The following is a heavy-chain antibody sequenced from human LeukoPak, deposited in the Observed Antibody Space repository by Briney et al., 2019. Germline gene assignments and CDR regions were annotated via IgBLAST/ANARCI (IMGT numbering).Heavy chain of an antibody. J-gene: IGHJ6*03. CDR2: ISPTSGGT. CDR1: GYTFTGYY. D-gene: IGHD3-10*01. Sequence: ASVKVSCKASGYTFTGYYMHWVRQAPGQGLEWMGWISPTSGGTNYAQKFQGRVTMTRDTSISTAYMELSRLRSDDTAVYYCARDGPSMVRGAPLRYYYYYMDVWGKGTTVTISS. CDR3: ARDGPSMVRGAPLRYYYYYMDV. V-gene: IGHV1-2*02.